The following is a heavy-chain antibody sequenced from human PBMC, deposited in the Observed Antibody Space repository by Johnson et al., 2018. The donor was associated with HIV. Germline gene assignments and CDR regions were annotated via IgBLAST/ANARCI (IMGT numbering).Heavy chain of an antibody. V-gene: IGHV3-20*04. CDR2: INWNGGST. CDR1: GFTFDDYG. D-gene: IGHD4-17*01. J-gene: IGHJ3*02. CDR3: ARDEGPYGDHDAFDI. Sequence: VQLVESGGGVVRPGGSLRLSCAASGFTFDDYGISWVRQAPGKGLEWVSGINWNGGSTGYADSVKGRFTISRDNAKNSLYLQMNRLRAEDTALYYCARDEGPYGDHDAFDIWGQGTKVTVSS.